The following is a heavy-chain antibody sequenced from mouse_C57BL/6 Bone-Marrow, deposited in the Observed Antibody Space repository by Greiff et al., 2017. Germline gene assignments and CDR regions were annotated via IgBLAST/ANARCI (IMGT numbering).Heavy chain of an antibody. CDR2: IHPNSGST. V-gene: IGHV1-64*01. Sequence: VQLQQPGAELVKPGASVKLSCKASGYTFTSYWMHWVKQRPGQGLEWIGMIHPNSGSTNYNEKFKSKAKLTVDKSSSTAYMQLSSLTSEDSAVYYCARPRQLRYYYAMWYWGKGTSVTVS. CDR3: ARPRQLRYYYAMWY. CDR1: GYTFTSYW. D-gene: IGHD3-2*02. J-gene: IGHJ4*01.